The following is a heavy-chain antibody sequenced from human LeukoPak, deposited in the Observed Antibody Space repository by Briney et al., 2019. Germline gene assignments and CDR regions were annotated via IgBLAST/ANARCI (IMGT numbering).Heavy chain of an antibody. D-gene: IGHD6-19*01. J-gene: IGHJ4*02. V-gene: IGHV3-74*01. CDR2: VTSDGSTT. CDR1: GFTFRNSW. Sequence: PGGSLRLSCAASGFTFRNSWMHWVRQAPGKGLVWVSRVTSDGSTTSYADSVKGRFTISRDNAENTLYLQINSLRAEDTAVYYCAKDHLPGIVVADRDYWGLGTLVTVSS. CDR3: AKDHLPGIVVADRDY.